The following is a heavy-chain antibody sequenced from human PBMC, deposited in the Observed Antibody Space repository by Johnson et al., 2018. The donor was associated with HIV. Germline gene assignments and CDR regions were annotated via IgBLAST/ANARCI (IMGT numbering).Heavy chain of an antibody. J-gene: IGHJ3*01. CDR3: ARQHSYDSSGQGGGLDV. Sequence: VQLVESGGGLVQPGGSLRLSCAASEFTFSAHDMHWVRQTAGKGLEWVSGIGISGNTNYPGSVKGRFTISRENVNSSLYLQMNSLRAEDTALYYCARQHSYDSSGQGGGLDVWGQGTMVTVSS. V-gene: IGHV3-13*01. D-gene: IGHD3-22*01. CDR1: EFTFSAHD. CDR2: IGISGNT.